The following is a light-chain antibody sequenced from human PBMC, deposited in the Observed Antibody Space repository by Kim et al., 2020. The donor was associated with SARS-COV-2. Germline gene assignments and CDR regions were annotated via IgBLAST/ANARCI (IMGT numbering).Light chain of an antibody. V-gene: IGLV1-51*01. Sequence: PGQTVTISCSGSSSNIGNNYVSWYQQLPGTAPKLLIYDNNKRPSGIPDRFSGSKSGTSATLGITGLQTGDEADYYCGTWDSSLSGVFGGGTQLTVL. CDR1: SSNIGNNY. J-gene: IGLJ2*01. CDR3: GTWDSSLSGV. CDR2: DNN.